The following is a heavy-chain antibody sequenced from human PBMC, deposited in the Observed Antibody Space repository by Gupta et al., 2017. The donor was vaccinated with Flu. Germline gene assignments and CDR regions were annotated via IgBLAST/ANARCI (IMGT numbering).Heavy chain of an antibody. J-gene: IGHJ4*02. V-gene: IGHV3-23*01. D-gene: IGHD6-6*01. CDR2: ISGSCGST. CDR3: AKDDVIGASSSSRADY. Sequence: PGKGLEWVSAISGSCGSTYYADSVKCRFTISRDNSKNTLYLQMNSLRAEDTAVYYCAKDDVIGASSSSRADYWGQGTLVTVSS.